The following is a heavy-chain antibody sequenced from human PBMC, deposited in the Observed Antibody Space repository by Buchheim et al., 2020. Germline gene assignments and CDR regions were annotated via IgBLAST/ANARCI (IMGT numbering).Heavy chain of an antibody. Sequence: EVQLVESGGGLVQPGGSLRLSCAASDFTFSNYPMTWVRQVPGKGLEWVSVIGSDKSTYYSDSVKGRFTISRDNSKNTMYLQMNNLRAEDTAKYYCAKGAVDRGSDFWGQGTL. CDR3: AKGAVDRGSDF. CDR1: DFTFSNYP. D-gene: IGHD5-12*01. V-gene: IGHV3-23*04. CDR2: IGSDKST. J-gene: IGHJ4*02.